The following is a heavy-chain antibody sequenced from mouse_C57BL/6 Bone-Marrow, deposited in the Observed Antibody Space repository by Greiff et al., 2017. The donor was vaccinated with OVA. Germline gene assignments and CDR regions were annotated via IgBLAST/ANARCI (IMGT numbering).Heavy chain of an antibody. CDR1: GFSFNTYA. J-gene: IGHJ4*01. V-gene: IGHV10-1*01. CDR2: IRSKSNNYAT. D-gene: IGHD1-1*01. CDR3: VRHGSRGMDY. Sequence: EVKLVESGGGLVQLKGSLKLSCAASGFSFNTYAMNWVRQAPGKGLEWVARIRSKSNNYATYYADSVKDRFTISRDDSESMLYLQMNNSKTEDTAMYYCVRHGSRGMDYWGQGTSVTVSS.